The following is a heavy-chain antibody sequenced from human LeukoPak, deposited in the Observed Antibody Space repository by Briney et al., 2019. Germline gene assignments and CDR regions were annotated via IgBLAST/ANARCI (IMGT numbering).Heavy chain of an antibody. J-gene: IGHJ4*02. CDR2: IYYSGST. Sequence: SETLSLTCTVSGGSISSHYWSWIRQPPGKGLEWIGYIYYSGSTNYNPSLKSRVTISVDTSKNQFSLKLSSVTAADTAVYYCAIVSYQSSSSWFYFDYWGQGTLVTVSS. V-gene: IGHV4-59*11. CDR3: AIVSYQSSSSWFYFDY. CDR1: GGSISSHY. D-gene: IGHD6-13*01.